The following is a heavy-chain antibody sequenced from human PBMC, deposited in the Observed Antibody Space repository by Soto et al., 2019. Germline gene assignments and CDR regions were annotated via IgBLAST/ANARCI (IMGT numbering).Heavy chain of an antibody. J-gene: IGHJ5*02. V-gene: IGHV3-23*01. D-gene: IGHD3-9*01. CDR1: GFTFSSYA. Sequence: EVQLLESGGGLVQPGGSLRLSCAASGFTFSSYAMSWVRQAPGKGLEWVSAISGSGGSTYYADSVKGLFTISIDNSKNTLYLQMTSLKADNTAVYYFAKVVYDILTGFRWFDPRGQRTLVIFCS. CDR2: ISGSGGST. CDR3: AKVVYDILTGFRWFDP.